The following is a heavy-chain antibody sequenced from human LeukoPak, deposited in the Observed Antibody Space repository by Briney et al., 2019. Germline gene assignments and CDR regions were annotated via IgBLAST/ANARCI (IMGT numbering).Heavy chain of an antibody. CDR3: ARDDMTTVTPYFDY. CDR1: GFTFSSYS. J-gene: IGHJ4*02. V-gene: IGHV3-21*01. CDR2: ISSSSSYI. Sequence: GGSLRLSCAASGFTFSSYSMNWVRQAPGKGLEWVSSISSSSSYIYYADSVKGRFTISRDNAKNSLYLQMNSLRAEDTAVYYCARDDMTTVTPYFDYWGQGTLVTVSS. D-gene: IGHD4-17*01.